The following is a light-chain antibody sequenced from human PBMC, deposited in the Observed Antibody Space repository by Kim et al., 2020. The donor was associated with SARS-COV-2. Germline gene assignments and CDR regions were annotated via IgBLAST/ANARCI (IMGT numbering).Light chain of an antibody. CDR2: EVS. J-gene: IGLJ2*01. CDR1: NSDIGTHNR. Sequence: QSALTQPPSVSGSPGQSVTISCSGSNSDIGTHNRVSWYQQSPDTAPKLIIYEVSNRPSGVPDRFSGSKSGNTASLTISGLQAEDDADYYCTSTTTYVPYAIFGGGTQLTVL. V-gene: IGLV2-18*02. CDR3: TSTTTYVPYAI.